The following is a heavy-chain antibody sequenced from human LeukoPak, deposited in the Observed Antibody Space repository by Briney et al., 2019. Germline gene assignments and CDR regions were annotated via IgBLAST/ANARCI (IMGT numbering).Heavy chain of an antibody. CDR3: ARDSWLYGTPFDY. D-gene: IGHD2-2*02. CDR1: GFTVSSNY. J-gene: IGHJ4*02. V-gene: IGHV3-66*01. Sequence: GGSLRLSCAASGFTVSSNYMSWVRQAPGKGLEWVSVIYSGGSTYYADSVKGRFTISRDNSKNTLYLQMNSLRAEDTAVYYCARDSWLYGTPFDYWGQGTLVTVSS. CDR2: IYSGGST.